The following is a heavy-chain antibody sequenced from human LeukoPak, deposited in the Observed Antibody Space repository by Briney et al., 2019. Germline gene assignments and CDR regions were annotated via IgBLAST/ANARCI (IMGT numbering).Heavy chain of an antibody. CDR2: FDPEDGET. CDR1: GYTLIELS. CDR3: ETAVSSPGLDWFDP. J-gene: IGHJ5*02. D-gene: IGHD6-13*01. Sequence: ASVKVSCKVSGYTLIELSMHWVRQAPGKGLEWMGGFDPEDGETIYAQKFQGRVTMTEDTSTDTAYMELSSLRSEDTAVYYCETAVSSPGLDWFDPWGQGTLVTVSS. V-gene: IGHV1-24*01.